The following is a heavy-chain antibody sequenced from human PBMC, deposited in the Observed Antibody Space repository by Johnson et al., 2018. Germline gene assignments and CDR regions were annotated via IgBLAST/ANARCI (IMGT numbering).Heavy chain of an antibody. CDR3: ARLRGGVFSAFDV. D-gene: IGHD3-10*01. Sequence: VQLVQSGAEVKKPGESLKISCEGSGYSFTNYWIAWVRQMPGKGLEWMGIIYPGDSDTRYRPSFQGQVTVSADKSISTAYLQWSSLKASDTAMYYCARLRGGVFSAFDVWGQGTMVTVSS. V-gene: IGHV5-51*03. CDR2: IYPGDSDT. CDR1: GYSFTNYW. J-gene: IGHJ3*01.